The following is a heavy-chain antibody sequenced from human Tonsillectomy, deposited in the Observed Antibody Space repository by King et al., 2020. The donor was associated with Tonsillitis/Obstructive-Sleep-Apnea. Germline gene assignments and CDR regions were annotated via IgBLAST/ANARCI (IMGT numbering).Heavy chain of an antibody. D-gene: IGHD3-22*01. CDR1: GFSLSTSGVG. CDR3: ARALESLVILY. Sequence: ITLQESGPTLVKPTQTLTLTCSFSGFSLSTSGVGVGWIRQPPGKALEWLALIYWDDDKRYSPSLKSRLTVTKGTSKNQVVLTMTNMDPVDTATYYCARALESLVILYWGQGTLVTVSS. J-gene: IGHJ4*02. V-gene: IGHV2-5*02. CDR2: IYWDDDK.